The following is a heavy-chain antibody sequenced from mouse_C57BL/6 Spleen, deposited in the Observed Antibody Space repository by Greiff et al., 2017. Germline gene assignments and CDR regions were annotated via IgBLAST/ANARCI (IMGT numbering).Heavy chain of an antibody. CDR1: GFAFTNYL. J-gene: IGHJ3*01. CDR3: ARGDGYYAGFDY. D-gene: IGHD2-3*01. Sequence: QVQLQQSGAELVRPGTSVKVSCTASGFAFTNYLLDWVKQRPGQGLEWIGLINPGSGGTNYPEKFKGQATLTADKSSNTASLQLSSLTSEDSAVYVCARGDGYYAGFDYWGQGTLVTVSA. CDR2: INPGSGGT. V-gene: IGHV1-54*02.